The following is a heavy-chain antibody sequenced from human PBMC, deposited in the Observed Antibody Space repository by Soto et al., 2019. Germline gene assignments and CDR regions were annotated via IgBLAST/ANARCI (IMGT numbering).Heavy chain of an antibody. CDR3: ARGATQLWLED. CDR1: GGSFSGYY. Sequence: QVQLQQWGAGLLKPSETLSLTCAVYGGSFSGYYCNWIRQAPGKGLEWIGEIHHSGTTNYNPSLKSRATISIDTSKNQISLRLSSVTAADTALYYCARGATQLWLEDWGQGTLVTVSS. D-gene: IGHD5-18*01. V-gene: IGHV4-34*01. CDR2: IHHSGTT. J-gene: IGHJ4*02.